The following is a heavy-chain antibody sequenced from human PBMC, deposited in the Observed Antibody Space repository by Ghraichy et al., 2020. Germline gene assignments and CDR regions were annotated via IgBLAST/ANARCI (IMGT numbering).Heavy chain of an antibody. V-gene: IGHV3-7*01. D-gene: IGHD6-6*01. Sequence: GGSLRLSCAASGFTFSTYWMSWVRQAPGKGLEWVANINEDGSKKYYVDSVRGRFTISRDNAKSSLSLQMNSLRVGDTAVYYCARLGIAARMFDYWGQGTLIPVSS. CDR1: GFTFSTYW. CDR2: INEDGSKK. J-gene: IGHJ4*02. CDR3: ARLGIAARMFDY.